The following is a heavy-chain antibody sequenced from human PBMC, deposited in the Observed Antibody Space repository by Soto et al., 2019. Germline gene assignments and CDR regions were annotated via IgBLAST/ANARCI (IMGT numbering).Heavy chain of an antibody. D-gene: IGHD3-16*01. CDR2: IVVGSGNT. CDR3: AAEAGGGVYYYYGMDV. V-gene: IGHV1-58*01. CDR1: GFTFTSSA. J-gene: IGHJ6*02. Sequence: QMQLVQSGPEVKKPGTSVKVSCKASGFTFTSSAVQWVRQARGQRLEWIGWIVVGSGNTNYAQKFQERVAITRDMSTSTAYMELSSLRSEDTAVYYCAAEAGGGVYYYYGMDVWGQGTTVTVSS.